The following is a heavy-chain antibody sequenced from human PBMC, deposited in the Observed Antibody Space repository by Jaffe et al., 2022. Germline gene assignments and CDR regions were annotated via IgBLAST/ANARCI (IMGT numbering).Heavy chain of an antibody. D-gene: IGHD2-15*01. Sequence: QVQLQQWGAGLLKPSETLSLTCAVYGGSFSGYYWSWIRQPPGKGLEWIGEINHSGSTNYNPSLKSRVTISVDTSKNQFSLKLSSVTAADTAVYYCARGRAWSPAGYYYMDVWGKGTTVTVSS. CDR2: INHSGST. CDR1: GGSFSGYY. CDR3: ARGRAWSPAGYYYMDV. V-gene: IGHV4-34*01. J-gene: IGHJ6*03.